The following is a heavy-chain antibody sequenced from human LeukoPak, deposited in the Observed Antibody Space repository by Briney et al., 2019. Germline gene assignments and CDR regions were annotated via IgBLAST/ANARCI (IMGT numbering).Heavy chain of an antibody. CDR1: GGSVSSGSYY. V-gene: IGHV4-61*01. Sequence: PSETLSLTCTVSGGSVSSGSYYWRWIRQPPGKGLEWIGYLYYSGSTNYNPSLKSRVTISLDTSKNQFSLKLRSVTAADTAVYYCARGGGAPTFDYWGQGTLVTVPS. J-gene: IGHJ4*01. CDR3: ARGGGAPTFDY. D-gene: IGHD1-26*01. CDR2: LYYSGST.